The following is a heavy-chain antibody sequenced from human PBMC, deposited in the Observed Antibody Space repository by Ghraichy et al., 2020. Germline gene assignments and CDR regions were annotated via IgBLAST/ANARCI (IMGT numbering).Heavy chain of an antibody. CDR3: AKAYTSGWYSLAPNAFNI. CDR2: ISGGGSST. D-gene: IGHD6-19*01. CDR1: GFSFSSHA. Sequence: GASLRLSCAASGFSFSSHAMSWVRQAPGKGLEWVSAISGGGSSTYYADSVKGRFTISRDNSKNTLYLQMNSLRADDTAVYYCAKAYTSGWYSLAPNAFNIWGQGTMVTVSS. V-gene: IGHV3-23*01. J-gene: IGHJ3*02.